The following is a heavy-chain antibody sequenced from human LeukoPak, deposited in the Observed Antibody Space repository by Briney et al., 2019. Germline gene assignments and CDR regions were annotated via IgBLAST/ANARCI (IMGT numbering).Heavy chain of an antibody. V-gene: IGHV3-23*01. Sequence: AISGSGGSTYYADSVKGRFTISRDNSKNTLYLQMNSLRADDTALYYCARSRGDFWGQGTLVTVSS. J-gene: IGHJ4*02. CDR2: ISGSGGST. CDR3: ARSRGDF.